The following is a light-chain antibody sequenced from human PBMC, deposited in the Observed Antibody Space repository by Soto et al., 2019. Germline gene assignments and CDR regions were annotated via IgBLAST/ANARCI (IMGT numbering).Light chain of an antibody. CDR3: QQYNDWPPLT. J-gene: IGKJ4*01. V-gene: IGKV3-15*01. CDR2: GAS. CDR1: QSVSDN. Sequence: EIVMTQSPATLSVSPGERATLSCRPSQSVSDNLAWYQQKPGQAYRLLIYGASTRATGIPARFSGSGSGTEFTLTISSLQSEDFAVYYCQQYNDWPPLTFGGGTKVDIK.